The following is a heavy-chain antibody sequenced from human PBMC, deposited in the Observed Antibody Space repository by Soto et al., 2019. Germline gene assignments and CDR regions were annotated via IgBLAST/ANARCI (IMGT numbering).Heavy chain of an antibody. V-gene: IGHV3-15*07. CDR3: TTDSYSSIIVVRFDY. D-gene: IGHD3-22*01. J-gene: IGHJ4*02. Sequence: GGSLRLSCAASGFTFSNAWINWVRQAPGKGLEWVGRIKSKTDGGTPDYAAPVKGRFAILRDDSKNMVYLQMKSLKTEDTGIYYCTTDSYSSIIVVRFDYWGQGTLVTVSS. CDR1: GFTFSNAW. CDR2: IKSKTDGGTP.